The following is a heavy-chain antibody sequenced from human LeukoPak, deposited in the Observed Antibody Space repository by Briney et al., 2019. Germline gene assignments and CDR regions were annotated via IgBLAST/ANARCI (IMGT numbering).Heavy chain of an antibody. CDR1: GGSISSYY. J-gene: IGHJ4*02. Sequence: PSETLSLTCTVSGGSISSYYWSWIRQPPGKGLLWIGYIYYSGSTNYNPSLKSRVTISVDTSKNQFSLKLSSVTAADTAVYYCARLAGDQAFDYWGQGTLVTVSS. D-gene: IGHD7-27*01. V-gene: IGHV4-59*08. CDR3: ARLAGDQAFDY. CDR2: IYYSGST.